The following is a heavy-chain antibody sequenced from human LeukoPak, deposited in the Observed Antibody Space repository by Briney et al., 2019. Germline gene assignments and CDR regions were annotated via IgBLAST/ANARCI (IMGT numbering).Heavy chain of an antibody. D-gene: IGHD6-13*01. J-gene: IGHJ6*02. CDR1: GGSISSYY. V-gene: IGHV4-59*08. CDR3: ARHSSSWYVRAYYYYYGMDV. Sequence: SETLSLTCTVSGGSISSYYWSWIRQPPGKGLEWIGYIYYSGSTNYNPSLKSRVTISVDTSKNQFSLKLSSVTAADTAVYYCARHSSSWYVRAYYYYYGMDVWGQGTTVTVSS. CDR2: IYYSGST.